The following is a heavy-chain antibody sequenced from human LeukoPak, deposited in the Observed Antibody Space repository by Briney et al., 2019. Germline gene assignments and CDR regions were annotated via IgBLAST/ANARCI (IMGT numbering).Heavy chain of an antibody. CDR2: IYSGGST. Sequence: GGSLRLSCAASGFTVSSNYMSWVRQAPGKGLEWVSVIYSGGSTYYADSVKGRFTISRDNSKNTLYLQMNSLRAEDTAVYYCARATGSRCSGGSCCLPSAYWGQGTLVTVSS. V-gene: IGHV3-53*01. CDR3: ARATGSRCSGGSCCLPSAY. CDR1: GFTVSSNY. D-gene: IGHD2-15*01. J-gene: IGHJ4*02.